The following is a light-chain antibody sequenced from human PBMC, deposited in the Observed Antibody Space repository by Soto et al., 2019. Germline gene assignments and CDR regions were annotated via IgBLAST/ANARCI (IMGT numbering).Light chain of an antibody. Sequence: ETGMTPSPATLSVSPGERATLSCRASQSVSSKLAWYQQKPGQAPRLLIYGASTRATGIPDRFSGSGSGTDFTLTISRLEPEDFAVYYCQQYGSSPPITFGQGTRLEIK. J-gene: IGKJ5*01. CDR2: GAS. CDR1: QSVSSK. V-gene: IGKV3-20*01. CDR3: QQYGSSPPIT.